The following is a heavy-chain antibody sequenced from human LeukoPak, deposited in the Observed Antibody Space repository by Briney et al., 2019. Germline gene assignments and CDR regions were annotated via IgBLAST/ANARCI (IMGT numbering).Heavy chain of an antibody. Sequence: SETLSLTCTVSGGSISSYYWSWIRQPPGKGLEWIGYIYYSGSTNYNPSLKSRVTISVDTSKNQFSLKLSSVTAADTAVYYCAGVWPGCTNGVCYTNWFDPWGQGTLVTVSS. CDR3: AGVWPGCTNGVCYTNWFDP. J-gene: IGHJ5*02. CDR2: IYYSGST. CDR1: GGSISSYY. V-gene: IGHV4-59*01. D-gene: IGHD2-8*01.